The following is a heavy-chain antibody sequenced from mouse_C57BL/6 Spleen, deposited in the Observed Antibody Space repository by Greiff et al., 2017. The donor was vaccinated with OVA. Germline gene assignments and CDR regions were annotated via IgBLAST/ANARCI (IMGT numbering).Heavy chain of an antibody. D-gene: IGHD1-1*01. CDR1: GYSIPSGYD. V-gene: IGHV3-1*01. CDR3: ARGGGDYYGSSAFAD. CDR2: ISYSGST. J-gene: IGHJ3*01. Sequence: VQLQQSGPGMVKPSQSLSLTCTVTGYSIPSGYDWHWIRHFPGNKLEWMGYISYSGSTNYNPSLKSRISITPDTSKNHFFLKLNSVTTEDTATDYGARGGGDYYGSSAFADWGQGTLVTVSA.